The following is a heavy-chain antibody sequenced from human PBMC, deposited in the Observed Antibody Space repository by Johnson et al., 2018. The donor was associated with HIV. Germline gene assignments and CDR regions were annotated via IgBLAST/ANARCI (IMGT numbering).Heavy chain of an antibody. D-gene: IGHD6-19*01. CDR1: GFIVRITY. Sequence: VQLVESGGGVVQPGRSLRLSCAASGFIVRITYMSWVRQAPGKGLEWVSVIYSGGSTYYADSVTGRFTVSRDNSKTTLYLQMNSLRHNDTAVYYCARAVARGQWLADGYIWGQGTTVTVSS. V-gene: IGHV3-66*01. CDR2: IYSGGST. J-gene: IGHJ3*02. CDR3: ARAVARGQWLADGYI.